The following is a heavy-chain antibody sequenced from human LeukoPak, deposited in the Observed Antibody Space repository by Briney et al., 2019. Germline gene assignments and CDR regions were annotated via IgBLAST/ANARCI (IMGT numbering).Heavy chain of an antibody. Sequence: PGGSLRLSCAASGFTFSSYSMNWVRQAPGKGLEWVSSISSSSSYIYYADSVKGRFTISRDNAKNSLYLQMNSLRAEDMAVYYCASLELYYYGSGSYYLWGQGTLVTVSS. V-gene: IGHV3-21*01. CDR1: GFTFSSYS. CDR3: ASLELYYYGSGSYYL. CDR2: ISSSSSYI. J-gene: IGHJ5*02. D-gene: IGHD3-10*01.